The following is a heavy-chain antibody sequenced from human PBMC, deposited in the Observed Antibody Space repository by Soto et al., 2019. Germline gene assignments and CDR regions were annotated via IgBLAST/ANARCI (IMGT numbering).Heavy chain of an antibody. CDR3: ATRLPGAGCFDY. V-gene: IGHV3-23*01. J-gene: IGHJ4*02. Sequence: EVQLLESGGGLVQPGGSLRLSCAASGFSFSNYAMNWVRQAPGKGVEWVSSVSAGGGTTFYADSVKGRFTISRDNSKNTLYLQMNSLRAEDTAVYYCATRLPGAGCFDYWGQGTLVTVSS. CDR2: VSAGGGTT. CDR1: GFSFSNYA. D-gene: IGHD7-27*01.